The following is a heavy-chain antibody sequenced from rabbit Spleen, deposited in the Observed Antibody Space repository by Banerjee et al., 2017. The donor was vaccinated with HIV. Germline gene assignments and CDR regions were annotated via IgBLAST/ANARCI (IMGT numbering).Heavy chain of an antibody. CDR3: ARDVHVDYVVYDL. Sequence: QEQLVESGGGLVQPEGSLTLTCTASGFSFSSSYYMCWVRQAPGKGLEWIACIYTGGYGSTYYASWAKGRFTISKTSSTTVTLQMTSLTVADTATYFCARDVHVDYVVYDLWGPGTLVTVS. J-gene: IGHJ4*01. V-gene: IGHV1S45*01. CDR1: GFSFSSSYY. CDR2: IYTGGYGST. D-gene: IGHD2-1*01.